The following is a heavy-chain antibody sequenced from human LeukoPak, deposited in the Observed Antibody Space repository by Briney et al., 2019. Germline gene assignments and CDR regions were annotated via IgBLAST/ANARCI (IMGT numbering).Heavy chain of an antibody. Sequence: SVKVSCKASGFTFNTYSAVQWVRQARGQRLEWIGWIVVGSGHTNYAQKFQERVTITRDMSTSTAYMELNSLRSEDTAVYYCARVDPGRYFDYWGQGTLVTVSS. V-gene: IGHV1-58*01. CDR1: GFTFNTYSA. J-gene: IGHJ4*02. CDR2: IVVGSGHT. CDR3: ARVDPGRYFDY.